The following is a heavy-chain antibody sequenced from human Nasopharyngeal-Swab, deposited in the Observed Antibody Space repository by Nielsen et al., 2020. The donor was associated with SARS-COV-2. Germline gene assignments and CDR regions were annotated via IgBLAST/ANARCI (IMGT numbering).Heavy chain of an antibody. CDR3: ARAGLPDTYYYYYGMDV. V-gene: IGHV5-10-1*01. J-gene: IGHJ6*02. D-gene: IGHD3/OR15-3a*01. CDR2: IDPSDSYT. Sequence: SCKGGGYSFISYWISWVRQMPGKGLEWMGRIDPSDSYTNYSPSFQGHVTISADKSISTAYLQWSSLKASDTAMYYCARAGLPDTYYYYYGMDVWGQGTTVTVSS. CDR1: GYSFISYW.